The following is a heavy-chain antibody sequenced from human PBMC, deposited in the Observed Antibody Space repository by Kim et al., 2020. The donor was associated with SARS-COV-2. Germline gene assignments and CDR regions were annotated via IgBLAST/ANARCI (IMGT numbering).Heavy chain of an antibody. CDR3: ARDHVLRFLEWSTDWYFDL. V-gene: IGHV3-53*04. D-gene: IGHD3-3*01. Sequence: GGSLRLSCAASGFTVSSNYMSWVRQAPGKGLEWVSVIYSGGSTYYADSVKGRFTISRHNSKNTLYLQMNSLRAEDTAVYYCARDHVLRFLEWSTDWYFDLWGRGTLVTVSS. J-gene: IGHJ2*01. CDR2: IYSGGST. CDR1: GFTVSSNY.